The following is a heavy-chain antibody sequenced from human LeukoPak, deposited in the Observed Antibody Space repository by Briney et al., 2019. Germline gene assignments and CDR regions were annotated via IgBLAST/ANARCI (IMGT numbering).Heavy chain of an antibody. CDR2: ISGSGGST. D-gene: IGHD3-22*01. V-gene: IGHV3-23*01. CDR3: AKDYDSRGYYFHH. Sequence: GGSLRLSCAASGFTFRSYAMSWVRQAPGKGLEWVSAISGSGGSTDYADSVKGRFTISRDTSRNTLNLQMNSLRAEDTAIYYCAKDYDSRGYYFHHWGQGTLVTVSS. J-gene: IGHJ1*01. CDR1: GFTFRSYA.